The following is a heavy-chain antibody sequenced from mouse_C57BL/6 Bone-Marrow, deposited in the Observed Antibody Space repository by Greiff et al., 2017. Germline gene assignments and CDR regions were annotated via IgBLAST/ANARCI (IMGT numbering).Heavy chain of an antibody. J-gene: IGHJ4*01. CDR2: ISNGGGST. Sequence: EVKLQESGGGLVQPGGSLKLSCAASGFTFSDYYMYWVRQTPEKRLEWVAYISNGGGSTYYPDTVKGRFTISRDNAKNTLYLQMSRLKSEDTAMYDCARHQLWYQGYYAMDYWGQGTSVTVSS. D-gene: IGHD2-1*01. CDR3: ARHQLWYQGYYAMDY. CDR1: GFTFSDYY. V-gene: IGHV5-12*01.